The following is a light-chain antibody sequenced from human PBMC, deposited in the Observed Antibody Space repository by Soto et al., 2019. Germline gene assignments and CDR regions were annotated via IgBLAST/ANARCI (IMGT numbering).Light chain of an antibody. CDR1: QSVSSSY. CDR2: GAS. Sequence: EIVLTQSPATLCLSPGERATLSWRASQSVSSSYLAWYQQKPGQAPRLLIYGASSRATGIPDRFSGSGSGTDFTLTISRLEPEDFAVYYCQQYGSSPGTFGGGTKVDIK. CDR3: QQYGSSPGT. V-gene: IGKV3-20*01. J-gene: IGKJ4*01.